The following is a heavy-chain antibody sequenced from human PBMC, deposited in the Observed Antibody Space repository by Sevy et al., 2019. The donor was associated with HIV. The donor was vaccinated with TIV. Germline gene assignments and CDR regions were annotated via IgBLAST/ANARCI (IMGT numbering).Heavy chain of an antibody. CDR3: ARHRDSYDTSGYYLFDS. CDR1: GYTFTNYW. D-gene: IGHD3-22*01. Sequence: GESLKISCKASGYTFTNYWIGWVRQMPGKGLEWMGIIYPADSDTRYSPSFQGQVTISADKSISTAYLQWSSLKASDTAIYYCARHRDSYDTSGYYLFDSWGQGTLVTVSS. V-gene: IGHV5-51*01. CDR2: IYPADSDT. J-gene: IGHJ4*02.